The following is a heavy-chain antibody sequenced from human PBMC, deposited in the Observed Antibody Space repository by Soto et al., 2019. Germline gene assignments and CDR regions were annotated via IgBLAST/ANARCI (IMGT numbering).Heavy chain of an antibody. J-gene: IGHJ3*02. Sequence: WTWLRQSPDKGLEWLGNIYYSGSTNYSPSLNSRLTISLDTSKNQFSLKLRSVTAADTAVYYCARESRCVNGACGNVFDIWGRGTKVTVSS. D-gene: IGHD2-8*01. V-gene: IGHV4-59*12. CDR3: ARESRCVNGACGNVFDI. CDR2: IYYSGST.